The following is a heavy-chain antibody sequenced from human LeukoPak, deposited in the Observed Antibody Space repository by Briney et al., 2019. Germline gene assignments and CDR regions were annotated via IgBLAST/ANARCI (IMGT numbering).Heavy chain of an antibody. D-gene: IGHD3-10*01. V-gene: IGHV5-51*01. J-gene: IGHJ4*02. CDR2: IYPGDSNT. Sequence: GESLKISCKASGYTFTDFWIGWVRQMPGKGLEWVGIIYPGDSNTRYSPSFQGQVTISADKYISTAYLQWSSLKASDSAMYYCARQYNYYAAGASYFDYWGQGSLVTVSS. CDR3: ARQYNYYAAGASYFDY. CDR1: GYTFTDFW.